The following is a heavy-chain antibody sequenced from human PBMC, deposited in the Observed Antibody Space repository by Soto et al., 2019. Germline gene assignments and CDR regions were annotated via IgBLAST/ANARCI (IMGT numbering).Heavy chain of an antibody. D-gene: IGHD3-10*01. CDR2: ISFDGRNT. V-gene: IGHV3-30*18. J-gene: IGHJ4*02. CDR1: GFTFNNYG. Sequence: QVQLVESGGGVVQPGRSLRLSCAASGFTFNNYGMHWVRQAPGKGLEWMVVISFDGRNTYYADSVKGRFTISRDNSKNKLYLQSTSQRDEDTAVYYGAKQSGAGSDYIAGCGGHFDYWGQGTLVTVSS. CDR3: AKQSGAGSDYIAGCGGHFDY.